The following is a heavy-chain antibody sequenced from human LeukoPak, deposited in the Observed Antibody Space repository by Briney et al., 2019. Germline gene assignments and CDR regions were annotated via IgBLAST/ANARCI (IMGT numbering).Heavy chain of an antibody. J-gene: IGHJ4*02. V-gene: IGHV2-5*05. D-gene: IGHD6-13*01. CDR3: AHRLVAAAGIDYFNY. Sequence: SGPTLVKPTQTLTLTCTFSGFSLSTDGVGVGWIRQPPGKALEWLALIYWDDDKRYGPSLKSRLTITKDTSKNQVVLTMTNMDPVDTATYYCAHRLVAAAGIDYFNYWGQGTLVTVSS. CDR1: GFSLSTDGVG. CDR2: IYWDDDK.